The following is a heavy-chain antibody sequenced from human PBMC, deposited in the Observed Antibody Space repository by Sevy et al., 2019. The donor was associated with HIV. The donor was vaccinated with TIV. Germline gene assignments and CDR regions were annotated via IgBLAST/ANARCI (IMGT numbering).Heavy chain of an antibody. CDR3: ASGGSGDVWNYGYYSYGMDV. D-gene: IGHD3-3*01. Sequence: ASVKVSCKASGDTFSTYDINWVRQAPGQGLEWMGWMSPKSGSTGFAQKFQDRLTMTRDTSINTAYMELSSLRSEDTAVYDCASGGSGDVWNYGYYSYGMDVWGQGTTVTVSS. V-gene: IGHV1-8*02. CDR1: GDTFSTYD. J-gene: IGHJ6*02. CDR2: MSPKSGST.